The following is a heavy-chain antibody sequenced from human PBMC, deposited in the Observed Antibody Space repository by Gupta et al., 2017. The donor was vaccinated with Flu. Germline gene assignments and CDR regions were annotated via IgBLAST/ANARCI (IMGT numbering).Heavy chain of an antibody. CDR1: AFTCSDAW. D-gene: IGHD3-3*01. V-gene: IGHV3-15*01. CDR3: TCTIRGFGVIIVPVLSGGEYFFNY. J-gene: IGHJ4*02. CDR2: MKSKTDGGTT. Sequence: QLVSSGGLSVTPGGPLRLSCAATAFTCSDAWTSCARLAPGKGLEGLGRMKSKTDGGTTHYAARMKDRFTISRDESKNTLYLQMSSLKTEDTAVYYSTCTIRGFGVIIVPVLSGGEYFFNYWGQGTLVTVSS.